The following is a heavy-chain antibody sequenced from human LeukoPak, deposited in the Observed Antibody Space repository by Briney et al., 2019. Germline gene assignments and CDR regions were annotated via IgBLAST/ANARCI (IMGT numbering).Heavy chain of an antibody. CDR1: GGSISSSSYY. CDR2: IYYSGST. J-gene: IGHJ4*02. V-gene: IGHV4-39*07. Sequence: SETLSLTCTVSGGSISSSSYYWGWIRQPPEKGLEWIGSIYYSGSTYYNPSLKSRVTISVDRSKNHLSLRLTSATSADTAVYYCARRKAREVYDDYYDFWGQGTLVTVSS. CDR3: ARRKAREVYDDYYDF. D-gene: IGHD4-17*01.